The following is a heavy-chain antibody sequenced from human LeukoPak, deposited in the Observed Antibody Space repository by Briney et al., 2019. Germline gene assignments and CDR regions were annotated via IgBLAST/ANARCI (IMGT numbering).Heavy chain of an antibody. CDR2: IYHSGRT. V-gene: IGHV4-30-2*01. CDR1: GGSISSGGYS. CDR3: ARRGGEEFGEYDVFDY. D-gene: IGHD3-10*01. Sequence: SETLSLTCAVSGGSISSGGYSWSWIRQPPGKGLEWIGYIYHSGRTYYNPSLKSRVTISIDRSKNQFSLRLSSVTAADTAVYYCARRGGEEFGEYDVFDYWGQGTLVTVSS. J-gene: IGHJ4*02.